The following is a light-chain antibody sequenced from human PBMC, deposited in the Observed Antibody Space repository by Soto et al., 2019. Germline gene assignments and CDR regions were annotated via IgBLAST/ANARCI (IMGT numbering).Light chain of an antibody. V-gene: IGKV3-20*01. Sequence: EIGLTQSPGTLSLSPGERATLSCRASQSVSRNYLAWYHQKTGQAPRVLIYEASNRATGIPDRFSGSGSGTDFTLTISRLEPEDFAVYYCQQYADSYTFGQGTKLEIK. J-gene: IGKJ2*01. CDR1: QSVSRNY. CDR2: EAS. CDR3: QQYADSYT.